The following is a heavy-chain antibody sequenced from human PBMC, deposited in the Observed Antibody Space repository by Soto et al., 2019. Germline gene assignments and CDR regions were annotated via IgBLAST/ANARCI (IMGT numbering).Heavy chain of an antibody. CDR1: GFTLSSYW. Sequence: PGGSLRLSCEASGFTLSSYWMSWIRQAPGKGLEWVANTRQDGGQSYLVDSVQGRFTISRDNAKNSVYLHVNSLRAEDTAVYYCVKVLARGVGVPRFYFDSWGQGALVTVSS. CDR3: VKVLARGVGVPRFYFDS. CDR2: TRQDGGQS. J-gene: IGHJ4*02. V-gene: IGHV3-7*01. D-gene: IGHD2-2*01.